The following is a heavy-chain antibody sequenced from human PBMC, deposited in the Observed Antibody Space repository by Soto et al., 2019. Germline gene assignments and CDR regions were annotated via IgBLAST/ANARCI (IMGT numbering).Heavy chain of an antibody. D-gene: IGHD6-19*01. CDR1: GFTVSSYA. Sequence: GGSLRLSCAASGFTVSSYAMSWVRQAPGKGLEWVSAISGSGGSTYYADSVKGRFTISRDNSKNTLYLQMNSLRAEDTAVYFCAKYSSGWYYPFDYWGQGTPVTVSS. V-gene: IGHV3-23*01. J-gene: IGHJ4*02. CDR2: ISGSGGST. CDR3: AKYSSGWYYPFDY.